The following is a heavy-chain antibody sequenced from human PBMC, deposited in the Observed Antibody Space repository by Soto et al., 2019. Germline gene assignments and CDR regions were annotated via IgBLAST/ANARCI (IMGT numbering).Heavy chain of an antibody. Sequence: SETLSLTCTVSGGSISSSSYYWGWIRQPPGKGLEWIGSIYYSGSTYYNPSLKSRVTISVDTSKNQFSLKLSSVTAADTAVYYCARLMDIVATQDYWGQGTLVTLSS. V-gene: IGHV4-39*01. CDR2: IYYSGST. D-gene: IGHD5-12*01. J-gene: IGHJ4*02. CDR1: GGSISSSSYY. CDR3: ARLMDIVATQDY.